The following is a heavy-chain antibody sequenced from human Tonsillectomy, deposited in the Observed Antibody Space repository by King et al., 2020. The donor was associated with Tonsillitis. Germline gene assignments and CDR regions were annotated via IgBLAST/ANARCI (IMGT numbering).Heavy chain of an antibody. Sequence: QLVQSGAEVKKPGSSVKVSCEASGDNLGRHTMNWVRQVPGQGLEWMGGHIPFFDTANYAQKFQGRVTIIADKSTNTVYMELSSLKSEDTAIYYCARGGEVDLSYWYFDIWGRGTLVTVSS. J-gene: IGHJ2*01. D-gene: IGHD2/OR15-2a*01. CDR1: GDNLGRHT. CDR3: ARGGEVDLSYWYFDI. CDR2: HIPFFDTA. V-gene: IGHV1-69*06.